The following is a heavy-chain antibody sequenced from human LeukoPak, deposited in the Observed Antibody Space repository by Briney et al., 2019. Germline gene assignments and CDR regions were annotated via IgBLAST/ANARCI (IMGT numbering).Heavy chain of an antibody. V-gene: IGHV3-23*01. D-gene: IGHD6-6*01. Sequence: GGSLRLSCAASGFTFSSYAMSWVRQAPGKVLEWFSTISGSGGSTYYADSVKGRFTISRDNSKNTLYLQMNSLRAEDTAVYYCATTPVLAARLSNFDYWGQGTLVTVSS. CDR2: ISGSGGST. CDR1: GFTFSSYA. J-gene: IGHJ4*02. CDR3: ATTPVLAARLSNFDY.